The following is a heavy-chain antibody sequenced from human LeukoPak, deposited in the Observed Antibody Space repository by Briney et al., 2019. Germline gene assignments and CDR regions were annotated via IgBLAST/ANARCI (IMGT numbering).Heavy chain of an antibody. D-gene: IGHD3-9*01. J-gene: IGHJ4*02. CDR2: ISGSGGRT. Sequence: GGSLRLSCAASGFTFSNYAMSWVRQAPGKGLEWVSGISGSGGRTYYADSVKGRFTMSRDNSKSTLYMQMNSLRAEDTALYYCAMWREGSRDWFFNYWGQGNLVTVSS. CDR3: AMWREGSRDWFFNY. V-gene: IGHV3-23*01. CDR1: GFTFSNYA.